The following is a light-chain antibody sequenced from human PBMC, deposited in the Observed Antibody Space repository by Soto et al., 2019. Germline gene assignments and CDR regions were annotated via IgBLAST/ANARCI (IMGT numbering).Light chain of an antibody. V-gene: IGKV1-33*01. J-gene: IGKJ5*01. CDR1: QDISNY. Sequence: DIQMTQSPSSLSASVGDRFTITCHSSQDISNYLNWYQKKIGKAQKLLIYEASNLETGVPSRFSGSGSGTDFTFTISSLQPEDIATYYCQQYSHLITFGQGTRLEIK. CDR3: QQYSHLIT. CDR2: EAS.